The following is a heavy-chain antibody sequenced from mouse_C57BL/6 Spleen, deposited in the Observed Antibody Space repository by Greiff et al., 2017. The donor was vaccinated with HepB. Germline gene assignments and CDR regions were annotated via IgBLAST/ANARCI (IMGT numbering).Heavy chain of an antibody. Sequence: QVQLQQSGAELVKPGASVKISCKASGYAFSSYWMNWVKQRPGKGLEWIGQIYPGDGDTNYNGKVKGKATLTADKSSSTAYMQLSSLTSEDSAVYFCARGGSNYGYFDVWGTGTTVTVSS. J-gene: IGHJ1*03. V-gene: IGHV1-80*01. D-gene: IGHD2-5*01. CDR3: ARGGSNYGYFDV. CDR2: IYPGDGDT. CDR1: GYAFSSYW.